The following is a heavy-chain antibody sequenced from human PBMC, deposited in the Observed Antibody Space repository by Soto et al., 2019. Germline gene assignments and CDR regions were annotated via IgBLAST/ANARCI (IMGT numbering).Heavy chain of an antibody. D-gene: IGHD1-1*01. Sequence: GGSLRLSCAASGFTFDDYAMHWVRQAPGKGLEWVSGISWNIGSIGYADSVKGRFSISRDNAKNSLYLQMNSLRAEDTALYYCAKSYAGSPFYGMDVWGQGTTVTV. CDR2: ISWNIGSI. CDR1: GFTFDDYA. V-gene: IGHV3-9*01. J-gene: IGHJ6*02. CDR3: AKSYAGSPFYGMDV.